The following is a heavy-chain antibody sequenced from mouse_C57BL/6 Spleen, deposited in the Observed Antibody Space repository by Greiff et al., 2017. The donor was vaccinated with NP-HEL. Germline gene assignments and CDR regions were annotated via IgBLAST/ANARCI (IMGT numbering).Heavy chain of an antibody. CDR1: GFTFSDYG. V-gene: IGHV5-17*01. CDR3: ARGGDYYFDY. J-gene: IGHJ2*01. Sequence: EVMLVESGGGLVKPGGSLKLSCAASGFTFSDYGMHWVRQAPEKGLEWVAYISSGSSTIYYADTVKGRFTISSDNAKNTLFLRMTSLRSGDTAMYYCARGGDYYFDYWGQGTTLTVSS. CDR2: ISSGSSTI.